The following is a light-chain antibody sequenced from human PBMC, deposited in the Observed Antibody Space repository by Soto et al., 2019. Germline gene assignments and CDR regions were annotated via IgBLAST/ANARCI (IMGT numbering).Light chain of an antibody. J-gene: IGKJ5*01. CDR2: SAS. CDR3: QKYNSVPVT. Sequence: DIQMTQSPSSLSASVGDRVTITCRASQDIRNVLAWYQQKAGTAPNLLIYSASTLQSGVPSRFSGSGSGTDFTLTISNLQPEDFATYYCQKYNSVPVTFGQGTRLEIK. CDR1: QDIRNV. V-gene: IGKV1-27*01.